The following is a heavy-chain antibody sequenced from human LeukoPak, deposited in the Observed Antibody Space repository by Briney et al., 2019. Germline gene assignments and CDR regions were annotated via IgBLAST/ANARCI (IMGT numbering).Heavy chain of an antibody. D-gene: IGHD1-26*01. Sequence: GGSLRLSCAASGFTFDDYGMSWVRQAPGKGLEWVSGINWNGGSTGYADSVKGRFTISRDNAKNSLYLQMNSLRAEDTALYYCARDSYSGSYSYFDYWGQGTLVTVSS. CDR3: ARDSYSGSYSYFDY. CDR2: INWNGGST. J-gene: IGHJ4*02. V-gene: IGHV3-20*04. CDR1: GFTFDDYG.